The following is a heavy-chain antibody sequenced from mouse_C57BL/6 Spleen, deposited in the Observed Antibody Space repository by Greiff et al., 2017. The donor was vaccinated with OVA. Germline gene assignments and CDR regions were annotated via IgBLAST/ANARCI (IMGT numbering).Heavy chain of an antibody. CDR3: ATSEGGPYAMDY. CDR2: INPGSGGT. J-gene: IGHJ4*01. V-gene: IGHV1-54*01. CDR1: GYAFTSYL. Sequence: QVQLQQSGAELVRPGTSVKVSCKASGYAFTSYLIEWVKQRPGQGLEWIGVINPGSGGTNYNEKFKGKATLTADKSSSTAYMQLSSLTSEDSAVYIYATSEGGPYAMDYWGQGTSVTVSS.